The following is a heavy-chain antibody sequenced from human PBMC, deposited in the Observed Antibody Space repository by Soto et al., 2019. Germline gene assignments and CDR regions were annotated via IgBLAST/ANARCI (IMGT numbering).Heavy chain of an antibody. CDR1: GGSISSGGYY. CDR3: ARDFTDSSGPTHGIGV. D-gene: IGHD6-19*01. Sequence: TLSLTCTVSGGSISSGGYYWSWIRQHPGKGLEWIGYIYYSGSTYYNPSLKSRVTISVDTSKDQFSLKLSSVTAADTAVYYCARDFTDSSGPTHGIGVWGQGTTVTVSS. CDR2: IYYSGST. J-gene: IGHJ6*02. V-gene: IGHV4-31*03.